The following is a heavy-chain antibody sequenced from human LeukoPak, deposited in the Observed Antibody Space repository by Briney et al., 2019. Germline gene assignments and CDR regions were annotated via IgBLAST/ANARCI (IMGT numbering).Heavy chain of an antibody. CDR2: INTNTGNP. Sequence: ASVKVSCKASGYTFTSYAMNWVRQASGQGLEWMGWINTNTGNPTYAQGFTGRFVFSLDTSVSTAYLQISSLKAEDTAVYYCARDPAYDSSGSYYYYGMDVWGQGTTVTVSS. CDR3: ARDPAYDSSGSYYYYGMDV. J-gene: IGHJ6*02. V-gene: IGHV7-4-1*02. CDR1: GYTFTSYA. D-gene: IGHD3-22*01.